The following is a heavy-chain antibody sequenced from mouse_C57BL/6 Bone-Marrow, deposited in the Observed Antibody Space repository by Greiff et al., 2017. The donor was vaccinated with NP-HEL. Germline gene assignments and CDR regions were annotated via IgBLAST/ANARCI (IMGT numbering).Heavy chain of an antibody. J-gene: IGHJ4*01. CDR1: GFTFSSYA. D-gene: IGHD1-1*01. V-gene: IGHV5-4*01. Sequence: EVQLVESGGGLVKPGGSLKLSCAASGFTFSSYAMSWVRQTPEKRLEWVATISDGGSYTYYPDNVKGRFTISRDNAKNNLYLQMIHLKSEDTAMYYCASLTTVVATEYYAMDYWGQGTSVTVSS. CDR3: ASLTTVVATEYYAMDY. CDR2: ISDGGSYT.